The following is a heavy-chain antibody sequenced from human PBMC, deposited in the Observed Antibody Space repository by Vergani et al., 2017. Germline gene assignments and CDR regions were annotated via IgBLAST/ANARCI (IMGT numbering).Heavy chain of an antibody. J-gene: IGHJ3*02. V-gene: IGHV3-30-3*01. CDR2: ISYDGSNK. CDR3: ARDGNAFDI. Sequence: QVQLVESGGGVVQPGRSLRLSCAASGFTFSSYAIHWVRQAPGKGLEWVAVISYDGSNKYYADSVKGRFTISRDNSKNTLYLQMNSLRAEDTAVYYCARDGNAFDIWGQGTMVTVSS. CDR1: GFTFSSYA.